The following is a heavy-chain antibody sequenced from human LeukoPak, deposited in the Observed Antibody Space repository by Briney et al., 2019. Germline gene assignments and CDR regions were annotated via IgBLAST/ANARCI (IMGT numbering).Heavy chain of an antibody. D-gene: IGHD2-2*01. CDR1: GGSISSYY. CDR2: IYTSGST. Sequence: SETLSLTCTVSGGSISSYYWSWIRQPAGKGLEWIGRIYTSGSTNYNPSLKSRVTMSVDTSKNQFSLKLSSVTAADTAVYYCAKDRGDRYCSSTSCSHFDYWGQGTLVTVSS. CDR3: AKDRGDRYCSSTSCSHFDY. V-gene: IGHV4-4*07. J-gene: IGHJ4*02.